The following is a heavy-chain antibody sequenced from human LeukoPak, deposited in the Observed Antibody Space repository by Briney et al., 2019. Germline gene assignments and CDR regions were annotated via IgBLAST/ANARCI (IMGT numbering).Heavy chain of an antibody. CDR2: IKEDGSEI. CDR3: ARKNGLDY. Sequence: GGSLRLSCTASGFNFSTYWMTWVRQVPGKGLEWVANIKEDGSEIYYVDSVKGRFTISRDNAKNSLYLQMNSLRAEDTAVYYCARKNGLDYWGQGTLVTVSS. CDR1: GFNFSTYW. J-gene: IGHJ4*02. V-gene: IGHV3-7*01.